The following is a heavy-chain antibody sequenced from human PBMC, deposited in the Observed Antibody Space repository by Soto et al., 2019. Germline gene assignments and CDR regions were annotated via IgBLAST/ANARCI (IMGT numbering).Heavy chain of an antibody. CDR1: GFTLSNTG. J-gene: IGHJ5*01. V-gene: IGHV3-30*18. Sequence: QVQLVESGGGVVQPGTSLRLSCVVSGFTLSNTGVHWVRQAPGKGLEWVAMIAHNGFSQFYVDSVKGRFTISRDNSKNTVYLPMHSLRTEDTSVYYCAKDWGSSGWFNWFDSWGQGTLVTVSS. CDR3: AKDWGSSGWFNWFDS. D-gene: IGHD6-19*01. CDR2: IAHNGFSQ.